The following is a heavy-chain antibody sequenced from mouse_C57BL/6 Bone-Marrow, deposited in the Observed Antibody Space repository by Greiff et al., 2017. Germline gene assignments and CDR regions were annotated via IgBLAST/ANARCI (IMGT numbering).Heavy chain of an antibody. Sequence: VKVVESGPELVRPGASVKISCKAPGYTFTSHWMQWVRQRPGQGLEWIGEIFPGSGSTYYNEKFKGKATLTVDTSSSTAYMQLSSLTSEDSAVYFCARSDSNFAWFAYWGQGTLVTVSA. V-gene: IGHV1-56*01. CDR1: GYTFTSHW. CDR2: IFPGSGST. J-gene: IGHJ3*01. CDR3: ARSDSNFAWFAY. D-gene: IGHD2-5*01.